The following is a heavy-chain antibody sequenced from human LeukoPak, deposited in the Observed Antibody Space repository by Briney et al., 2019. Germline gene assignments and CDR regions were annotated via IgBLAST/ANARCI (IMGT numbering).Heavy chain of an antibody. Sequence: PSETLSLTCNVSGGSISTYYWSWIRQPPGKGLEWIGYISDGGVTSYNPSLKGRVTISVDSPNNRFSLRLTSLTAVATALYYCARHGGTLDYFDYWGPGSLVTVSS. V-gene: IGHV4-59*08. CDR3: ARHGGTLDYFDY. CDR1: GGSISTYY. J-gene: IGHJ4*02. D-gene: IGHD1-26*01. CDR2: ISDGGVT.